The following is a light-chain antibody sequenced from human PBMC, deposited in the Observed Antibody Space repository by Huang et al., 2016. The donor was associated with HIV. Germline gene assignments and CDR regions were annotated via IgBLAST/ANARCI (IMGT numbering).Light chain of an antibody. CDR2: AAS. CDR1: QSISSY. Sequence: DIQMTQSPSSLSASVGDRVTITCRVSQSISSYLNWYQQKPGKAPKLLIDAASSLQSVVPSRFSGSGSGTDFTLTISSLQPEDFATYYCQQSYSTPITVGQGTRLEIK. V-gene: IGKV1-39*01. J-gene: IGKJ5*01. CDR3: QQSYSTPIT.